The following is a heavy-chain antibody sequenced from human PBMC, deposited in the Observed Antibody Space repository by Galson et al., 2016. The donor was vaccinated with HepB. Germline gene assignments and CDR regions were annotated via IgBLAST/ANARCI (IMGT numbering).Heavy chain of an antibody. CDR2: INSDGRNT. J-gene: IGHJ6*01. D-gene: IGHD2-15*01. CDR3: AIAGGYCRNKTCGGLAV. CDR1: GFDFNNFP. V-gene: IGHV3-64*02. Sequence: SLRLSCAASGFDFNNFPMHWVRQAPGQGLEYVSSINSDGRNTYYGDSVQDRFIISRDNSKNTLLLKMGRLRLEDMAVYYCAIAGGYCRNKTCGGLAVWGQGTTVIVSP.